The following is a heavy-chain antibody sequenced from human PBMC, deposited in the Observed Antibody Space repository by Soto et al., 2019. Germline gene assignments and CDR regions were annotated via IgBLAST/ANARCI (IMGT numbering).Heavy chain of an antibody. J-gene: IGHJ5*02. CDR2: IHYTGST. CDR3: ARGKILGP. D-gene: IGHD3-3*01. Sequence: SETLSLTCTVSGGSISTYYWSWIRQPPGKGPEWIGYIHYTGSTNYNPSLKSRVTMSVDTSNNQFSLKLRSVTAADTAVYYCARGKILGPWGQGTLVTVSS. CDR1: GGSISTYY. V-gene: IGHV4-59*01.